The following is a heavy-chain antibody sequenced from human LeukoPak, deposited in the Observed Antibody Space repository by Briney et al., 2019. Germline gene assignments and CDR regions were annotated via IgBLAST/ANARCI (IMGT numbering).Heavy chain of an antibody. D-gene: IGHD3-22*01. CDR3: ARDLPDYYDSSGQDY. CDR1: GGSISSGSYY. J-gene: IGHJ4*02. Sequence: SETLSLTCTVSGGSISSGSYYWSWIRQPAGKGLEWIGRIYTSGSTNYNPSLKSRVTISVDTSKNQFSLKLSSVTAADTAVYYCARDLPDYYDSSGQDYWGQGTLVTVSS. V-gene: IGHV4-61*02. CDR2: IYTSGST.